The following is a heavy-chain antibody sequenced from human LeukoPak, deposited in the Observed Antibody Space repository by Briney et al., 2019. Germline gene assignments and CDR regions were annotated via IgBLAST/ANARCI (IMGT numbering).Heavy chain of an antibody. CDR3: AKDWWELQNYFDY. V-gene: IGHV3-30*18. CDR2: ISYDGSNK. Sequence: PGGSLRLSCAASGFTFSSYAMSWVRQAPGKGLEWVAVISYDGSNKYYADSVKGRFTISRDNSKNTLYLQMNSLRAEDTAVYYCAKDWWELQNYFDYWGQGTLVTVSS. CDR1: GFTFSSYA. D-gene: IGHD1-26*01. J-gene: IGHJ4*02.